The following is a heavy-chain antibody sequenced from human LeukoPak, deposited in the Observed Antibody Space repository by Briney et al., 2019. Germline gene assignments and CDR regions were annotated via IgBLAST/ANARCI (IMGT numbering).Heavy chain of an antibody. V-gene: IGHV3-74*01. J-gene: IGHJ6*02. CDR3: ASLLTPYHGSGGGGMDV. CDR1: GFTFSTHW. CDR2: ISGDGSGT. D-gene: IGHD3-10*01. Sequence: PGGSLRPSCAASGFTFSTHWMYWVRQAPGKELVWVSRISGDGSGTSYADSVKGRFTISRDNAKDTLYLQMTSLRVEDTAVYSCASLLTPYHGSGGGGMDVWGQGTTVTVSS.